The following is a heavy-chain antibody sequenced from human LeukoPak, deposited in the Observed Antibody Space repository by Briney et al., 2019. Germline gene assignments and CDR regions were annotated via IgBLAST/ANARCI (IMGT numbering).Heavy chain of an antibody. J-gene: IGHJ4*02. Sequence: GGSLRLSCAASGFTFSSYGMHWVRQAPGKGLEWVAVISYDGSNKYYADSVKGRFTISRDNSKNTLYLQMNSLRSDDTAVYYCARADSSGSIGYWGQGTLVTVSS. D-gene: IGHD3-22*01. V-gene: IGHV3-30*03. CDR3: ARADSSGSIGY. CDR2: ISYDGSNK. CDR1: GFTFSSYG.